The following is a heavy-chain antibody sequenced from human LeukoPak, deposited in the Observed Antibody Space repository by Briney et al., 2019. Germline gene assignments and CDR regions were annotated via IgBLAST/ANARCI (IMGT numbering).Heavy chain of an antibody. J-gene: IGHJ4*02. CDR2: IYYSGST. V-gene: IGHV4-59*12. CDR1: GGSISSYY. D-gene: IGHD2-15*01. CDR3: ARFRPSIVVVVAAQLDY. Sequence: SETLSLTCTVSGGSISSYYWSWIRQPPGKGLEWIGYIYYSGSTNYNPSLKSRVTISVDTSKNQFSLKLSSVTAADTAAYYCARFRPSIVVVVAAQLDYWGQGTLVTVSS.